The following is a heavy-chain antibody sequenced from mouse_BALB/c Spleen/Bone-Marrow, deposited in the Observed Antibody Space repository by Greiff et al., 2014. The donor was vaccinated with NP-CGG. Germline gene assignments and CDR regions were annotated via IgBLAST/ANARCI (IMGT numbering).Heavy chain of an antibody. D-gene: IGHD2-3*01. V-gene: IGHV14-3*02. Sequence: VHVKQSGADLVKPGASVKLSCTTSGFNIKDTFMHWVKQRPEQGLEWIGGIDPASGNTKYDPKFQGKATITADTSSNKVSLQLSGLTSEDTAVYYCAHDAPFTYWGQGTLVTVSA. CDR2: IDPASGNT. CDR3: AHDAPFTY. J-gene: IGHJ3*01. CDR1: GFNIKDTF.